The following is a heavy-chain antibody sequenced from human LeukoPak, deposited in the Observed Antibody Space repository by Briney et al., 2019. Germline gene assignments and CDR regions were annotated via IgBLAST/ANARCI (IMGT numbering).Heavy chain of an antibody. CDR2: ISWDSGSI. CDR3: ATPFWDKYRWLAPSYHPYYLDV. D-gene: IGHD6-19*01. CDR1: GFTFDDYA. J-gene: IGHJ6*03. V-gene: IGHV3-9*01. Sequence: SLRLSCGASGFTFDDYAMHWGRQAPGKGLEWCSCISWDSGSIDYAGSVKGRFTISRDNAKNSLYLQRNSLRAQDTAFYYCATPFWDKYRWLAPSYHPYYLDVWGKGTTVTVSS.